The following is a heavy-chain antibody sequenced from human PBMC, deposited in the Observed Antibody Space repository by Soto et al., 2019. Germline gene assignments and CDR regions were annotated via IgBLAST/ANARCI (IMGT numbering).Heavy chain of an antibody. D-gene: IGHD3-10*01. J-gene: IGHJ6*02. Sequence: SETLSLTCAVYGGSFSGYYWSWIRQPPGKGLEWIGEINHSGSTNYNPSLKSRVTISVDTSKNQFSLKLSSVTAADTAVYYCARAPVYYYGSGSYGVYYYGMDVWGQGTTVTVSS. CDR2: INHSGST. V-gene: IGHV4-34*01. CDR3: ARAPVYYYGSGSYGVYYYGMDV. CDR1: GGSFSGYY.